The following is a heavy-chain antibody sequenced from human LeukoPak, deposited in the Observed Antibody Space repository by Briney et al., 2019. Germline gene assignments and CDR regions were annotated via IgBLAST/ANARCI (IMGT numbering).Heavy chain of an antibody. J-gene: IGHJ3*02. D-gene: IGHD3-22*01. V-gene: IGHV3-23*01. CDR2: ISGSGGST. CDR1: GCTFSSYG. Sequence: QPGGSLRLSCAASGCTFSSYGMSWVRQAPGKGLEWVSAISGSGGSTYYADSVKGRFTISRDNSKNTLYLQMNSLRAEDTAVYYCAKVSPMIVVVMHDAFDIWGQGTMVTVSS. CDR3: AKVSPMIVVVMHDAFDI.